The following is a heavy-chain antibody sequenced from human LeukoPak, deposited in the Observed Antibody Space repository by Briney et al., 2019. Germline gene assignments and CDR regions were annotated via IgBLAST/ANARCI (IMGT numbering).Heavy chain of an antibody. CDR1: GGTFSSYN. V-gene: IGHV1-69*06. D-gene: IGHD2-2*01. Sequence: GASVKVSCTASGGTFSSYNISWVRQAPGQGLEWMGGIMPMFGKANYAQKFQGRVTTTADKATSTAYMELSSLRSEDTAVYYCAGGRTDIVVVPATLRNYYFDYWGQGTLVTVSS. CDR3: AGGRTDIVVVPATLRNYYFDY. J-gene: IGHJ4*02. CDR2: IMPMFGKA.